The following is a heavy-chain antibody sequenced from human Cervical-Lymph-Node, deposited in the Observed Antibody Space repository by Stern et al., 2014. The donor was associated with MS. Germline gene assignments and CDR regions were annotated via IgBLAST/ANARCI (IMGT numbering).Heavy chain of an antibody. V-gene: IGHV4-61*01. J-gene: IGHJ6*02. CDR3: ARETSPYNYHAMDV. CDR2: IYYSGGT. CDR1: GGSVNSGNHY. Sequence: QVQLQESGPGLVRPSETLSLTCTVSGGSVNSGNHYWTWIRQSPGKGLEWIGDIYYSGGTNYNPSLKSRISISVDTSKNQFSLDVRSVTAADTAVYYCARETSPYNYHAMDVWGQGTTVIVSS.